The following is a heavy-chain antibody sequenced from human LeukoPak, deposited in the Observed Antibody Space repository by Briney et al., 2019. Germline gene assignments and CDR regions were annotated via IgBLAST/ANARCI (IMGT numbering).Heavy chain of an antibody. J-gene: IGHJ5*02. CDR3: ARLERRYFDWLFLGWFDP. CDR1: GGSFSGYY. CDR2: VNHSGST. V-gene: IGHV4-34*01. D-gene: IGHD3-9*01. Sequence: SETLSLTCAVYGGSFSGYYWSWIRQPPGKGLEWIGEVNHSGSTNYNPSLESRVTISVDTSKNQFSLKLSSVTAADTAVYYCARLERRYFDWLFLGWFDPWGQGTLVTVSS.